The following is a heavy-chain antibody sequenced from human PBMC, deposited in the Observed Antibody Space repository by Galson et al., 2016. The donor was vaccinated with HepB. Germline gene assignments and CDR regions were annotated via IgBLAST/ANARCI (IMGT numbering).Heavy chain of an antibody. CDR3: AKDPYAVVSRPEYFQH. V-gene: IGHV3-30*18. J-gene: IGHJ1*01. D-gene: IGHD2-2*01. Sequence: SLRLSCAASGFTFSSYGIHWVRQAPGKGLEWVAVITPDGNNKFYSDPVKGRFTISKDHSKNTLFLQLNSLRAEDTAVYYCAKDPYAVVSRPEYFQHWGQGTLVTVSS. CDR2: ITPDGNNK. CDR1: GFTFSSYG.